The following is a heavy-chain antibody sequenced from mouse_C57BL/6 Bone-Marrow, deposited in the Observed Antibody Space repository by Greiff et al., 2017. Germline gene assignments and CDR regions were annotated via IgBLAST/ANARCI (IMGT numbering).Heavy chain of an antibody. CDR3: ARWEDGYYDWYFDV. CDR1: GYTFTDYY. CDR2: INPNNGGT. D-gene: IGHD2-3*01. J-gene: IGHJ1*03. Sequence: EVQLQQSGPELVKPGASVKISCKASGYTFTDYYMNWVKQSHGKSLEWIGDINPNNGGTSYNQKFKGKATLTVDKSSSTAYMELRSLTSEDSAVSYCARWEDGYYDWYFDVWGTGTTVTVSS. V-gene: IGHV1-26*01.